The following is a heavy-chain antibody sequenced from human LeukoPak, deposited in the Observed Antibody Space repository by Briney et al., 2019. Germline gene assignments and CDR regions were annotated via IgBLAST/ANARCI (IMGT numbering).Heavy chain of an antibody. Sequence: TSETLSLTCTVSGGSISSSSYYWGWIRQPPGKGLEWIGSIYYSGSTYYNPSLKSRVTISVDTSKNQFSLKLSSVTAADTAVYYCAGAPADTSGFLDALDIWGQGTMVTVSS. CDR3: AGAPADTSGFLDALDI. V-gene: IGHV4-39*01. CDR1: GGSISSSSYY. CDR2: IYYSGST. D-gene: IGHD3-22*01. J-gene: IGHJ3*02.